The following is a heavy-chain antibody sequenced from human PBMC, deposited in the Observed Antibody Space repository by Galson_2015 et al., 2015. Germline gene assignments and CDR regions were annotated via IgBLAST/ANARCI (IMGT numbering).Heavy chain of an antibody. CDR1: GHTFIGYH. V-gene: IGHV1-2*06. CDR2: INPSSGGT. D-gene: IGHD3-3*01. CDR3: ARSAVGVVTSDALDI. Sequence: SVKVSCKASGHTFIGYHLHWVRQAPGQGLEWMGRINPSSGGTYYAQNLQGRVTMTTDTSINTASMELSRLRSDDTAMYYCARSAVGVVTSDALDIWGQGTMVIVSS. J-gene: IGHJ3*02.